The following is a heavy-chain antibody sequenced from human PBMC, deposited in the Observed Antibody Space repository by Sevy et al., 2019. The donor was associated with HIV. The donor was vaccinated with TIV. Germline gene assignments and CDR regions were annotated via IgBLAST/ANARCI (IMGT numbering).Heavy chain of an antibody. V-gene: IGHV1-8*01. CDR2: MNPNSGNT. Sequence: ASVKVSCKASGYTFTSYDINWVRQATGQGLEWMGWMNPNSGNTGYAQKFQGRGTMTRNTSISTAYMELSSLRSEDTAVYYCASGGDYCGSTSCYGRYYYYYGMDVWGQGTTVTVSS. J-gene: IGHJ6*02. CDR3: ASGGDYCGSTSCYGRYYYYYGMDV. D-gene: IGHD2-2*01. CDR1: GYTFTSYD.